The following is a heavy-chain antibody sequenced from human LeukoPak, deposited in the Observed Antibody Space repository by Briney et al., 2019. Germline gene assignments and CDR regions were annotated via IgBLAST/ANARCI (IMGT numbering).Heavy chain of an antibody. J-gene: IGHJ4*02. Sequence: SETLSLTCTVSGGSISSSSYYWGWIRQPPGKGLEWIGSLFYSGSTYYNPSLKSRVTISVDTSKNQFSLNLRSVTAADTAVYYCARRKWIQLWPPFDYWGQGTLVTVSS. CDR2: LFYSGST. V-gene: IGHV4-39*07. D-gene: IGHD5-18*01. CDR1: GGSISSSSYY. CDR3: ARRKWIQLWPPFDY.